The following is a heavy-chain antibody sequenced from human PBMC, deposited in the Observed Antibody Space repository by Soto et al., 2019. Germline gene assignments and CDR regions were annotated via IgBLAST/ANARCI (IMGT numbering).Heavy chain of an antibody. CDR1: GFTFGDYA. Sequence: GGSLRLSCTASGFTFGDYAMSWFRQAPGKGLEWVGFIRSKAYGGTTEYAASVKGRFTISRDDSKSIAYLQMNSLKTEDTAVYYCTRTNDYGDYDNWFDPWGQGTLVTVSS. CDR2: IRSKAYGGTT. J-gene: IGHJ5*02. V-gene: IGHV3-49*03. D-gene: IGHD4-17*01. CDR3: TRTNDYGDYDNWFDP.